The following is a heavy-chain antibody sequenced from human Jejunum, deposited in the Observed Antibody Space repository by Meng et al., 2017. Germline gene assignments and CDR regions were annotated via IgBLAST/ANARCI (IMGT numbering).Heavy chain of an antibody. Sequence: QVHLVQSGAEVKKPGASVRVSCEASGYTFTAYYVHWVRQAPGQGLEWMGRMNPNNGDTNYAQKFQGRVTMTRATSTAYMDLSSLTSDDTAVYYCAKDEGTTTAFDHWDQGTLVTVSS. V-gene: IGHV1-2*06. J-gene: IGHJ4*02. D-gene: IGHD1-26*01. CDR2: MNPNNGDT. CDR3: AKDEGTTTAFDH. CDR1: GYTFTAYY.